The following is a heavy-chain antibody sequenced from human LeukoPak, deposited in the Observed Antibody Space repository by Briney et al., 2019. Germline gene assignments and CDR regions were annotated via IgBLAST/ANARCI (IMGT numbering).Heavy chain of an antibody. J-gene: IGHJ5*02. CDR2: IYYSGST. CDR1: GGSISSSSYY. V-gene: IGHV4-39*07. CDR3: AREEWSLQGVDL. Sequence: SETLSLTCTVSGGSISSSSYYWGWIRQPPGKGLERIVSIYYSGSTYYYPSLKSRVTISVDTSKNQYSLKLSSVTAADPAVYYCAREEWSLQGVDLWGQGTLVSVSS. D-gene: IGHD3-3*01.